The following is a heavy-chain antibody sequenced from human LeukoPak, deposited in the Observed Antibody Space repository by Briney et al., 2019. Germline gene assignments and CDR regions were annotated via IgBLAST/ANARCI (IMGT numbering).Heavy chain of an antibody. Sequence: GGSLRLSCAASGFTLSSYGMHWVRQAPGKGLEWVAVISYDGSNKYYADSVKGRFTISRDNSKNTLYLQMNSLRAEDTAVYYCAKVFRSGSYLSDWGQGTLVTVSS. D-gene: IGHD1-26*01. CDR2: ISYDGSNK. V-gene: IGHV3-30*18. J-gene: IGHJ4*02. CDR3: AKVFRSGSYLSD. CDR1: GFTLSSYG.